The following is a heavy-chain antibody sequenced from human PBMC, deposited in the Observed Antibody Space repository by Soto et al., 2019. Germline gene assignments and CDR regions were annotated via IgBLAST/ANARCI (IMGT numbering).Heavy chain of an antibody. CDR2: IYSGGST. J-gene: IGHJ4*02. V-gene: IGHV3-53*01. Sequence: GGSLRLSCAASGFTISSNYMSWVRQAPWKGLEWVSVIYSGGSTYYADSVKCRFTISRDNAKNSVYLDMNSLSAEDTAVYYCARESEDLTSNFDYWGQGTLVTVSS. CDR1: GFTISSNY. CDR3: ARESEDLTSNFDY.